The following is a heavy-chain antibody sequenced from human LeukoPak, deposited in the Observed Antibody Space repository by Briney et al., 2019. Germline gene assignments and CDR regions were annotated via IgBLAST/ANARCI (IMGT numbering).Heavy chain of an antibody. V-gene: IGHV3-23*01. D-gene: IGHD2-15*01. CDR3: ARDRGWYFDY. CDR2: ISGSGGST. Sequence: GGSLRLSCAASGFTFSSYAMSWVRQAPGKGLEWVSAISGSGGSTYYADSVKGRFTISRDNAKNSLYLQMDSLRAEDTAVYYCARDRGWYFDYWGQGTLVTVSS. J-gene: IGHJ4*02. CDR1: GFTFSSYA.